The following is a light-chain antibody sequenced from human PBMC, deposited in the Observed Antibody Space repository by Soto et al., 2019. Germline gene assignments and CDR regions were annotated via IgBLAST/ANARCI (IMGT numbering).Light chain of an antibody. CDR2: AAS. Sequence: PFTQSPSSPSSSLRDRVPLPCRASQGISSYLAWYQQKPGKAPKLLIYAASTLQSGVPSRFSGSGSGTDFTLTISSLQPEDFATYYCQQLNSYPITFGQGTRLEIK. V-gene: IGKV1-9*01. CDR1: QGISSY. CDR3: QQLNSYPIT. J-gene: IGKJ5*01.